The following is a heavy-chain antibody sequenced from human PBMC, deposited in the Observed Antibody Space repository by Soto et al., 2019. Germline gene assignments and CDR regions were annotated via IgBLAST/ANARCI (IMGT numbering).Heavy chain of an antibody. CDR1: GFTLXSYS. D-gene: IGHD6-19*01. V-gene: IGHV3-48*02. CDR3: ARETGLRSSGWSYYFDF. J-gene: IGHJ4*02. CDR2: ISGSGGTI. Sequence: EVQMVESGGGMVQPGGSLXVSCAASGFTLXSYSMHWVXQAPGKGLEWVSYISGSGGTIYYADSVKGRFTISRDNAKNSLSVQMNSLRDEDTAVYFCARETGLRSSGWSYYFDFWGQGTRVTVSS.